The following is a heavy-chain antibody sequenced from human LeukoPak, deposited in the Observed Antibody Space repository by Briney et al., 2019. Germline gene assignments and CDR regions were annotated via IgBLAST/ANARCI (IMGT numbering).Heavy chain of an antibody. Sequence: PGGSLRLSCAASGFTFSDYYMSWIRQAPGKGLEWVSYISSSGSTIYYADSVKGRFTISRDNAKNSLYLQMNSLRAEDTAMYYCARYYYDSSGYYYKDYWGHGTLVTVSS. V-gene: IGHV3-11*04. CDR3: ARYYYDSSGYYYKDY. CDR1: GFTFSDYY. D-gene: IGHD3-22*01. J-gene: IGHJ4*01. CDR2: ISSSGSTI.